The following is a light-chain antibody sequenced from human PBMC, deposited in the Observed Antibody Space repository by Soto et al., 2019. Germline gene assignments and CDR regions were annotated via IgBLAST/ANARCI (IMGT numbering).Light chain of an antibody. CDR2: EVT. J-gene: IGLJ1*01. V-gene: IGLV2-8*01. CDR3: SSYAGSNNRYV. Sequence: QSVLTQPPSASGSPGQSVTISCTGTSSDVGGYNFVSWYQQHPGKAPKLIIYEVTKRPSGVPDRFSGSKSGNTASLTGSGLQAEDEAHYYCSSYAGSNNRYVFGTGTKVTVL. CDR1: SSDVGGYNF.